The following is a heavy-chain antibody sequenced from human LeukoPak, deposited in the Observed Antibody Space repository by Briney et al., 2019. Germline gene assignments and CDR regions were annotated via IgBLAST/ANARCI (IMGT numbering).Heavy chain of an antibody. D-gene: IGHD6-13*01. CDR1: GFTFSSYA. Sequence: GGSLRLSCAASGFTFSSYAMNWVRQAPGKGLEWVANIKQDGSEKYYVDSVKGRFTISRDNAKNSLYLQMNSLRAEDTAVYYCARSAVDYWGQGTLVTVSS. CDR3: ARSAVDY. CDR2: IKQDGSEK. V-gene: IGHV3-7*01. J-gene: IGHJ4*02.